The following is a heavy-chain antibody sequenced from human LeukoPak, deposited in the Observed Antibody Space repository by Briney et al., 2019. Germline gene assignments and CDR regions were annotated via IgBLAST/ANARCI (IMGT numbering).Heavy chain of an antibody. CDR2: IQQDGSEK. J-gene: IGHJ4*02. CDR1: GFTFDDYG. CDR3: ARVGGAYYGSGSYYSGY. V-gene: IGHV3-7*01. D-gene: IGHD3-10*01. Sequence: PGGSLRLSCAASGFTFDDYGMSWVRQAPGKGLEWVANIQQDGSEKYYVDSVKGRFTISRDNAKNSLYLQMNSLRAEDTAVYYCARVGGAYYGSGSYYSGYWGQGTLVTVSS.